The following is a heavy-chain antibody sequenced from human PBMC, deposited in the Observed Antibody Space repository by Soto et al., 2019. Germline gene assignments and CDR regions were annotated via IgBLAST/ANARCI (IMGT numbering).Heavy chain of an antibody. CDR2: ISAYYGNT. CDR1: GYIFTSYG. D-gene: IGHD2-2*01. CDR3: ARFSTYYYMDV. Sequence: GTSVKVSCKASGYIFTSYGISWVRQAPGQGLEWMGWISAYYGNTNYAQKLQGRVTMTTDTSTSTAYMELRSLRSDDTAVYYCARFSTYYYMDVWGKGTTVTVSS. V-gene: IGHV1-18*01. J-gene: IGHJ6*03.